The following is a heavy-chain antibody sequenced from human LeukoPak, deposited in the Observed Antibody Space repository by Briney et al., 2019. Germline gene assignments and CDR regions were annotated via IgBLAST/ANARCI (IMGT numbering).Heavy chain of an antibody. CDR3: AKDGTREDSRGTYYYYYMDV. D-gene: IGHD3-22*01. CDR2: IRYDGSNK. J-gene: IGHJ6*03. CDR1: GFTFSSYG. V-gene: IGHV3-30*02. Sequence: GGSLRLSCAASGFTFSSYGMHWVRQAPGKGLEWVAFIRYDGSNKYYADSVKGRFTISRDNSKNTLYLQMNSLRAEDTAVYYCAKDGTREDSRGTYYYYYMDVWGKGTTVTISS.